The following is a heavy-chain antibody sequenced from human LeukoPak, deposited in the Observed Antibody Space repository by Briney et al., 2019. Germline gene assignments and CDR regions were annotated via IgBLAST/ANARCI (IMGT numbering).Heavy chain of an antibody. D-gene: IGHD3-3*01. CDR2: ILHSGST. Sequence: SQTLSLTCAVSGVSITSDTYCWSWIRQPPGKGLEWIGYILHSGSTYYNPSLKSRVTISIDTSKSQFSLKLSSVTAADTAVYYCARTRDFWSGYFVYWGQGTLVTVSS. J-gene: IGHJ4*02. CDR3: ARTRDFWSGYFVY. CDR1: GVSITSDTYC. V-gene: IGHV4-30-2*01.